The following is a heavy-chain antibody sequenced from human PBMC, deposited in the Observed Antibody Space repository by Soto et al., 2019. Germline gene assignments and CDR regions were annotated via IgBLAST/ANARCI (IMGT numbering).Heavy chain of an antibody. Sequence: ASLKVACKASGYTFTSYGISWVRQAPGQGLEWMGWISAYNGNTNYAQKLQGRVTMTTDTSTSTAYMELRSLRSDDTAVYYCARVPGQWPYRAYRGDYWGQGTLVTVSS. V-gene: IGHV1-18*01. CDR3: ARVPGQWPYRAYRGDY. CDR1: GYTFTSYG. D-gene: IGHD6-19*01. CDR2: ISAYNGNT. J-gene: IGHJ4*02.